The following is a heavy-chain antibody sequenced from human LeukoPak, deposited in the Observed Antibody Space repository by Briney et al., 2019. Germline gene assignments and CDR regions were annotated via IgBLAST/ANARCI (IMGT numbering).Heavy chain of an antibody. J-gene: IGHJ4*02. CDR2: IYYSGST. V-gene: IGHV4-39*01. D-gene: IGHD3-22*01. Sequence: SETLSLTCTVSGGSISSSSYYWGWIRQPPGKGLEWIGSIYYSGSTYYNPSLKSRVTISVDTSKNQFSLKLSSVTAADTAVYYCARPLSSDYYPYDSWGQGTLVTVSS. CDR1: GGSISSSSYY. CDR3: ARPLSSDYYPYDS.